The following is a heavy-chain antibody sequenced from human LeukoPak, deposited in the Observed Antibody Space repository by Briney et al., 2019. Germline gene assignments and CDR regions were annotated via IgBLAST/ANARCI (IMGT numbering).Heavy chain of an antibody. CDR2: IYYSGST. CDR1: GGSIISYG. J-gene: IGHJ4*02. V-gene: IGHV4-59*01. Sequence: SETLSLTCTVSGGSIISYGWSWIRQPPGKGLEWIGYIYYSGSTNYNPSLKSRGTISVDTSKNQFSLKLSSVTAAGTAVYYCARVYTNRWYTGSLNFDYWGQGTLVTVSS. D-gene: IGHD6-13*01. CDR3: ARVYTNRWYTGSLNFDY.